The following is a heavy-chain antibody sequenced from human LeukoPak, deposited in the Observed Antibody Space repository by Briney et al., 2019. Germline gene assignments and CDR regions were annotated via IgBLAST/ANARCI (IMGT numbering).Heavy chain of an antibody. CDR3: ARAFDY. Sequence: SGGSLRLSCAASGFTFISFDMNWVRQAPGRGLEWVSYISTGSGTIYYADSVKGRFTISRDDAKNSLFLQMSSLRAEDTAVYYCARAFDYWGQGTLVTVSS. J-gene: IGHJ4*02. V-gene: IGHV3-48*04. CDR1: GFTFISFD. CDR2: ISTGSGTI.